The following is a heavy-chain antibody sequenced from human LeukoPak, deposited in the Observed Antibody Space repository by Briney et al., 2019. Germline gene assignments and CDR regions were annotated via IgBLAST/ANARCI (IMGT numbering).Heavy chain of an antibody. CDR2: ISYDGYST. CDR1: GFTFDDYA. D-gene: IGHD2-2*01. V-gene: IGHV3-43D*03. J-gene: IGHJ4*02. CDR3: AKDYCSSTSCYFDY. Sequence: GGSLRLSCAASGFTFDDYAMHWVRQAPGKGLEWVSHISYDGYSTYYADSVKGRVTISRDNSKNSLYLQMNSLRAEDTALYYCAKDYCSSTSCYFDYWGQGTLVTVSS.